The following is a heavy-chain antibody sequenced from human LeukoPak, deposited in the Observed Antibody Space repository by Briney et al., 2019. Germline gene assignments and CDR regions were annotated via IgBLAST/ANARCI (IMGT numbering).Heavy chain of an antibody. J-gene: IGHJ3*02. CDR3: ASRRSSGYYLGAFDI. Sequence: GASVKVSCKASGGTFSSYAISWVRQAPGQGLEWMGGIIPIFGTANYAQKFQGRVTITTDESTSTAYMELSSLRSEDTAVYYCASRRSSGYYLGAFDIWGQGTMVTVSS. CDR2: IIPIFGTA. D-gene: IGHD3-22*01. CDR1: GGTFSSYA. V-gene: IGHV1-69*05.